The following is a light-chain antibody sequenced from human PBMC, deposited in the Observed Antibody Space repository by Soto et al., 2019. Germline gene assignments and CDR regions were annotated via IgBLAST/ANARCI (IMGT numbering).Light chain of an antibody. Sequence: QSVLTQPPSVSGAPGQRVTISCTGSSSNIGAGYDVHWYQQLPGTAPKLLIYGNSNRPSVVPERLYGFKSGTSASLAITGVQADDEADYYCRSYDSSLSGRYVFGTGTKVTVL. V-gene: IGLV1-40*01. J-gene: IGLJ1*01. CDR1: SSNIGAGYD. CDR2: GNS. CDR3: RSYDSSLSGRYV.